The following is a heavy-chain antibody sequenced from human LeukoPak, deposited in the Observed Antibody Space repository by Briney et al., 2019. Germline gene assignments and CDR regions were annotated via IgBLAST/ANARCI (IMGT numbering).Heavy chain of an antibody. CDR3: AADLETRFDWSSDY. CDR1: GYTFTGYY. D-gene: IGHD3-9*01. J-gene: IGHJ4*02. Sequence: GASVKVSCKASGYTFTGYYMHWVRQAPGQGLEWMGWINPNSGGTNYAQKFQGRVTMTRDTSISTAYMELSRLRSDDTAVYYCAADLETRFDWSSDYWGQGTLVTVSS. V-gene: IGHV1-2*02. CDR2: INPNSGGT.